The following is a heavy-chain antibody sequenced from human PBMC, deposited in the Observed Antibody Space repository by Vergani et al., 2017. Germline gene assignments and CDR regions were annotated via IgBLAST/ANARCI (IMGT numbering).Heavy chain of an antibody. V-gene: IGHV4-59*01. CDR2: IYYSGST. D-gene: IGHD2-21*02. Sequence: QVQLQESGPGLVKPSETLSLTCTVSGGSISSYYWSWIRQPPGKGLEWIGYIYYSGSTNYNPSLTSRVTISVDTSKNQFSLKLSSVTAADTAVYYCARNPYCGGDCYSDAFDIWGQGTMVTVS. J-gene: IGHJ3*02. CDR3: ARNPYCGGDCYSDAFDI. CDR1: GGSISSYY.